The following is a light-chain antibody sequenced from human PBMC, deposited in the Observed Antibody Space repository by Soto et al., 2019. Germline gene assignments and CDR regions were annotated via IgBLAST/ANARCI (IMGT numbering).Light chain of an antibody. CDR2: SAS. Sequence: DIQMTQSPSTLSGSVVDRVTITCRASQTISSWLAWYQQKPGKAPKLLIYSASTLQSGVPSRFSGGGSETEFSLTIGTLQPEDFATYYCLQLFRYPLTFGGGTKVDI. CDR1: QTISSW. V-gene: IGKV1-5*01. CDR3: LQLFRYPLT. J-gene: IGKJ4*01.